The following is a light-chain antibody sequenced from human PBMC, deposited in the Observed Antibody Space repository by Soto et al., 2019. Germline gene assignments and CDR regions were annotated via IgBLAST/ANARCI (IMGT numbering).Light chain of an antibody. CDR2: LGS. J-gene: IGKJ4*01. V-gene: IGKV2-28*01. CDR3: MQALQTPLT. Sequence: DIVMTQSPLSLPVTPGEPASISCRSSQSLLHRNGYNYLDWYLQKPGQSPQILIYLGSNRASGVPYRVSGSGSGADFTLKISRVEAEDVGVYYCMQALQTPLTFGGGTKVELK. CDR1: QSLLHRNGYNY.